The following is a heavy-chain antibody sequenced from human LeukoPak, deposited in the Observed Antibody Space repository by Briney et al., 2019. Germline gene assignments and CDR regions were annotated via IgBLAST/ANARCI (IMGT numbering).Heavy chain of an antibody. D-gene: IGHD3-9*01. Sequence: ASVKVSCKASGYTFTGYYMHWVRQAPGQGLEWMGWINPNSGGTNYAQKFQGRVTMTRDTSISTAYMELSRLRSDDTAWYYCARGANDILTGYYANWFDPWGQGTLVTVSS. J-gene: IGHJ5*02. CDR1: GYTFTGYY. CDR3: ARGANDILTGYYANWFDP. CDR2: INPNSGGT. V-gene: IGHV1-2*02.